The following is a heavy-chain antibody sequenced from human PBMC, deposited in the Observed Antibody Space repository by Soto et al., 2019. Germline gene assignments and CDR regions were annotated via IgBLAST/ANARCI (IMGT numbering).Heavy chain of an antibody. CDR2: IYYSGST. CDR3: AREAAAGTTSAFDI. J-gene: IGHJ3*02. D-gene: IGHD6-13*01. Sequence: PSETLSLTCAVYGGSVNGYYWNWIRQPPGKGLEWIGYIYYSGSTYYNPSLKSQVTISVDTSKNQFSLKLSSVTAADTAVYYCAREAAAGTTSAFDIWGQGTMVTVSS. V-gene: IGHV4-34*09. CDR1: GGSVNGYY.